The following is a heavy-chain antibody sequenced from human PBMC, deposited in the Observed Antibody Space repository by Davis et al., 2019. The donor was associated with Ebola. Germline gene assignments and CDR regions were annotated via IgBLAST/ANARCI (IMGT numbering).Heavy chain of an antibody. J-gene: IGHJ4*02. D-gene: IGHD5-18*01. CDR1: GFTFDDYA. V-gene: IGHV3-9*01. CDR3: AKDMAAIRQYYFDY. CDR2: ISWNSGSI. Sequence: SLRLSCAASGFTFDDYAMHWVRQAPGKGLEWVSGISWNSGSIGYADSVKGRFTISRDNAKNSLYLQMNSLGAEDTALYYCAKDMAAIRQYYFDYWGQGTLVTVSS.